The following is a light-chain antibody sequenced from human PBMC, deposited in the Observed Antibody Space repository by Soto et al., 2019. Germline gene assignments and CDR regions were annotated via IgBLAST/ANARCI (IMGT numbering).Light chain of an antibody. CDR1: QAISNY. CDR2: AAS. V-gene: IGKV1-27*01. Sequence: DIQMTQSPSSLSASVGDRVAITCRASQAISNYLAWYQQKPGKVPKVLIYAASTLQSGVPSRFSGSGSGTDFTLTISSLQPEDVSTYYCQNYNSAPRTFGPGTDVDIK. J-gene: IGKJ3*01. CDR3: QNYNSAPRT.